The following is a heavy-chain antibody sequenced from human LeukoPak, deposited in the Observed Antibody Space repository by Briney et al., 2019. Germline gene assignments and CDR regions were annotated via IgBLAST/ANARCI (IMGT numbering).Heavy chain of an antibody. Sequence: SETLSLTCSVSGGSISSSNLYWDWIRQSPGKGLERIGTVYRSESTHYNPSLKSRVTITVDTSKNQFSLNLSSVTAADTAVYYCARKHCTNDNCNRGFFDSWAQGIVVTVSS. CDR3: ARKHCTNDNCNRGFFDS. V-gene: IGHV4-39*07. CDR2: VYRSEST. D-gene: IGHD2-8*01. CDR1: GGSISSSNLY. J-gene: IGHJ4*02.